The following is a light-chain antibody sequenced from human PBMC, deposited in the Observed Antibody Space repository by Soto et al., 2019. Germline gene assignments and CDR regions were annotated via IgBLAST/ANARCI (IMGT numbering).Light chain of an antibody. Sequence: QSVLTQPPSVSGAPGQRVTISCTGSSPNIGARYDVHWYQQLPGTAPKLLISGNSNRPSGVPDRFSGSKYGTSASLAITGLQAEDEAEYYCQAYDSSLSGHYVFGTGTKVTVL. V-gene: IGLV1-40*01. CDR1: SPNIGARYD. CDR3: QAYDSSLSGHYV. CDR2: GNS. J-gene: IGLJ1*01.